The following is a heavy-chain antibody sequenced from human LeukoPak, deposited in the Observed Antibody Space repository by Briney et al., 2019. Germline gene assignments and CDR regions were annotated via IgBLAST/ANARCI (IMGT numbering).Heavy chain of an antibody. J-gene: IGHJ4*02. CDR3: ARGVYCGGDCESGY. D-gene: IGHD2-21*02. CDR2: ISSSSSYI. Sequence: GGSLRLSCAASGFTFSSYAMSWVRQAPGKGLEWVSSISSSSSYIYYADSVKGRFSISRDNAKNSLYLQMNSLRVEDTAVYYCARGVYCGGDCESGYWGQGTLVTVSS. CDR1: GFTFSSYA. V-gene: IGHV3-21*01.